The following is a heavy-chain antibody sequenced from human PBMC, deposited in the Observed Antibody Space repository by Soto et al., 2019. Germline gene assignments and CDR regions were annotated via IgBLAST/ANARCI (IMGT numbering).Heavy chain of an antibody. CDR3: ARSGSEISIVEIFS. D-gene: IGHD5-12*01. V-gene: IGHV3-33*01. J-gene: IGHJ5*02. CDR2: IWYDGSNK. Sequence: GGSLRLSCAASGFTFSSYGMHWVRQAPGKGLEWVAVIWYDGSNKYYADSVKGRFTISRDNSKNTLYLQMNSLRAEDTAVYYCARSGSEISIVEIFSWGQGTLVTVSS. CDR1: GFTFSSYG.